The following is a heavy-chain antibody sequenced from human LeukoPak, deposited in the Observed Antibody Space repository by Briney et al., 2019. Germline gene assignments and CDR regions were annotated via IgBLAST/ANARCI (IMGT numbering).Heavy chain of an antibody. CDR2: IYSGGST. CDR3: AKGRHYYDSSGYPN. J-gene: IGHJ4*02. CDR1: GFTFSSYA. D-gene: IGHD3-22*01. Sequence: GGSLRLSCAASGFTFSSYAMSWVRQAPGKGLEWVSVIYSGGSTYYADSVKGRFTISRDNSKNTLYLQMNSLRAEDTAVYYCAKGRHYYDSSGYPNWGQGTLVTVSS. V-gene: IGHV3-23*03.